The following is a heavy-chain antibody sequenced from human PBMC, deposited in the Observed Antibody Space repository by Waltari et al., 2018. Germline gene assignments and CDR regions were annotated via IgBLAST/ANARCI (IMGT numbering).Heavy chain of an antibody. J-gene: IGHJ3*02. CDR2: IYGGGST. Sequence: EVQLVESGGGLIQPGGSLRLSCAASGFTVSSNYMSWVRQAPGKGLEWVSVIYGGGSTYYADSVKGRFTISRDNSKNTLYLQMNSLRAEDTAVYYCASSHCSGGSCYSGAFDIWGQGTMVTVSS. CDR1: GFTVSSNY. D-gene: IGHD2-15*01. V-gene: IGHV3-53*01. CDR3: ASSHCSGGSCYSGAFDI.